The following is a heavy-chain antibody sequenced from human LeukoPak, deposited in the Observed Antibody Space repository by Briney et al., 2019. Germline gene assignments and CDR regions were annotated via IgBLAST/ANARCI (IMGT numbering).Heavy chain of an antibody. V-gene: IGHV3-7*05. Sequence: GGSLRLFCAASGFTFTTYWMSWVRQAPGKGLEWVANINQDGGEKYYVDSLKGRFTISRDNAKNSLYLQMNSLRAEDTAVYYCARAYSSGWYIFDYWGRGALVSVSS. CDR2: INQDGGEK. J-gene: IGHJ4*02. D-gene: IGHD6-19*01. CDR3: ARAYSSGWYIFDY. CDR1: GFTFTTYW.